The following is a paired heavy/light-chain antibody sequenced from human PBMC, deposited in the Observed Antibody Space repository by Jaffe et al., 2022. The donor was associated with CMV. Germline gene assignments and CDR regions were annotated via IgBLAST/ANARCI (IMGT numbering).Heavy chain of an antibody. D-gene: IGHD3-10*01. J-gene: IGHJ6*02. CDR3: ARGSTPHLLWFGELVVGPRYYYGMDV. CDR1: GYTFTSYD. CDR2: MNPNSGNT. Sequence: QVQLVQSGAEVKKPGASVKVSCKASGYTFTSYDINWVRQATGQGLEWMGWMNPNSGNTGYAQKFQGRVTMTRNTSISTAYMELSSLRSEDTAVYYCARGSTPHLLWFGELVVGPRYYYGMDVWGQGTTVTVSS. V-gene: IGHV1-8*01.
Light chain of an antibody. V-gene: IGLV7-43*01. CDR2: STS. CDR3: LLYYGGARV. J-gene: IGLJ3*02. Sequence: QTVVTQEPSLTVSPGGTVTLTCASSTGAVTSGYYPNWFQQKPGQAPRALIYSTSNKHSWTPARFSGSLLGGKAALTLSGVQPEDEAEYYCLLYYGGARVFGGGTKLTVL. CDR1: TGAVTSGYY.